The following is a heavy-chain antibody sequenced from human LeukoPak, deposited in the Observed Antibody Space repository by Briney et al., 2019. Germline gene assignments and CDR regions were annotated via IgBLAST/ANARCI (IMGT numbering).Heavy chain of an antibody. CDR3: ARVSTTWIQLWLYFDY. V-gene: IGHV3-15*01. CDR2: HKRKTAGGTT. CDR1: GITLSGYT. J-gene: IGHJ4*02. Sequence: GGSLRLSCVASGITLSGYTMHWVRQAPGKGLQWVGRHKRKTAGGTTDYAAPVQGRFTISTDDSKSTLYLQMNSLSTEDTAVYYCARVSTTWIQLWLYFDYWGQGTLVTVSS. D-gene: IGHD5-18*01.